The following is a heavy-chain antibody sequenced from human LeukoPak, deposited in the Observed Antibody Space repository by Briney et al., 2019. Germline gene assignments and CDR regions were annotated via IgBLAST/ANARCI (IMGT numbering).Heavy chain of an antibody. D-gene: IGHD5-12*01. CDR2: INHSGST. J-gene: IGHJ3*02. Sequence: SETLSLTCAVYGGSFSGYYWSWIRQPPGKGLEWIGEINHSGSTNYNPSLKSRVTISVDTSKNQFSLKLSSVTAADTAVYYCASSLSGPGAFDIWGQGTMVTVSS. CDR3: ASSLSGPGAFDI. CDR1: GGSFSGYY. V-gene: IGHV4-34*01.